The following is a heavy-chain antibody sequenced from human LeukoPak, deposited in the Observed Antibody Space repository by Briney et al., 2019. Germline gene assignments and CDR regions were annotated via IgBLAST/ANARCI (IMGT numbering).Heavy chain of an antibody. V-gene: IGHV4-4*07. J-gene: IGHJ5*02. CDR3: ARVLGGYDRDWFDP. CDR1: GGSVSSYY. D-gene: IGHD5-12*01. Sequence: SETLSLTCTVSGGSVSSYYWSWIRQPAGKGLEWIGRIYTSGSTNYNPSLKSRVTMSVDTSKNQFSLKLSSVTAADTAVYYCARVLGGYDRDWFDPWGQGTLVTVSS. CDR2: IYTSGST.